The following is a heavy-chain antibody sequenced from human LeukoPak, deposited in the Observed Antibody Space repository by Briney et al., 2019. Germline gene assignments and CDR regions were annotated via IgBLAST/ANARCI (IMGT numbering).Heavy chain of an antibody. V-gene: IGHV1-2*02. Sequence: ASVKVSCKASGYTFTGNYLHWVRQAPGQGLEWMGWINPNSGGTNYAQKFQGRVTMTRDTSISTAYMELSRLRSDDTAVYYCARDLIRGYSGYDYYYWGQGTLVTVSS. CDR3: ARDLIRGYSGYDYYY. CDR2: INPNSGGT. CDR1: GYTFTGNY. J-gene: IGHJ4*02. D-gene: IGHD5-12*01.